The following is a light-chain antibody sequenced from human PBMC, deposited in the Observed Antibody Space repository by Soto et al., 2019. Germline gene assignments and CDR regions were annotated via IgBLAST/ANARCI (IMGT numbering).Light chain of an antibody. CDR1: QGISSW. CDR2: KAS. J-gene: IGKJ1*01. CDR3: QQYNSYSQT. V-gene: IGKV1-5*03. Sequence: DVQMTQSPSTLSASVGDRVTITCRASQGISSWLAWYEQKPGKAPKLLIYKASSLESKVPSKFSGSGSGTEFTLAISCLQPDDSPTYYCQQYNSYSQTVRQATKVEIK.